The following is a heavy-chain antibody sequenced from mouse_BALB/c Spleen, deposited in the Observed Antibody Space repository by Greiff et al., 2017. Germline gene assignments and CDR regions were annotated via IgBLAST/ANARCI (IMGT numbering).Heavy chain of an antibody. V-gene: IGHV1-63*02. J-gene: IGHJ2*01. CDR1: GYTFTNYW. CDR3: ARSGYGSSYFDY. D-gene: IGHD1-1*01. Sequence: QVQLQQSGAELVRPGTSVKISCKASGYTFTNYWLGWVKQRPGHGLEWIGDIYPGGGYTNYNEKFKGKATLTADTSSSTAYMQLSSLTSEDSAVYFCARSGYGSSYFDYWGQGTTLTVSS. CDR2: IYPGGGYT.